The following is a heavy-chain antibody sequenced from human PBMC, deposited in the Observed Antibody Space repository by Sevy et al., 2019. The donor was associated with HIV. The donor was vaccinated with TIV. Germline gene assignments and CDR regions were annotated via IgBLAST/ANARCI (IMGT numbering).Heavy chain of an antibody. Sequence: GGSLRLSCAASGFTFRNYVMNWVRQPPGKGLECVSVISDGGGTTYYADSVKGRFTISRDDSKSTLYLQMNSLRVEDTALYFCAKRVAGALAALDIWGQGTMVTVSS. CDR2: ISDGGGTT. D-gene: IGHD3-10*01. J-gene: IGHJ3*02. CDR1: GFTFRNYV. CDR3: AKRVAGALAALDI. V-gene: IGHV3-23*01.